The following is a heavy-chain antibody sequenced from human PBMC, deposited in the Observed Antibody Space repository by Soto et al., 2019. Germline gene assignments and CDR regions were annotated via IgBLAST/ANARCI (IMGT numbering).Heavy chain of an antibody. Sequence: GGSLRLSCAASGFTVSSNYMSWVRQAPGKGLEWVSVIYSGGSTYYADSVKGRFTISRDNSKNTLYLQMNSLRAEDTAVYYCAGSKSYSSFDYWGQGTLVTVSS. CDR3: AGSKSYSSFDY. CDR2: IYSGGST. CDR1: GFTVSSNY. J-gene: IGHJ4*02. D-gene: IGHD6-13*01. V-gene: IGHV3-66*01.